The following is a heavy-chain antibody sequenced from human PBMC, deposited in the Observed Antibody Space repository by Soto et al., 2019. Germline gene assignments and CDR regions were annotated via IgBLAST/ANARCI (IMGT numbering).Heavy chain of an antibody. D-gene: IGHD3-22*01. J-gene: IGHJ6*02. CDR1: GYTFTGYY. CDR2: INPNSGGT. V-gene: IGHV1-2*04. Sequence: GSVKVSCKASGYTFTGYYMHWVRQAPGQGLEWMGWINPNSGGTNYAQKFQGWVTMTRDTSISTAYMELSRLRSDDTAVYYCARAYYCDSSASSRADYYYYGMDVWGQGTTVTVSS. CDR3: ARAYYCDSSASSRADYYYYGMDV.